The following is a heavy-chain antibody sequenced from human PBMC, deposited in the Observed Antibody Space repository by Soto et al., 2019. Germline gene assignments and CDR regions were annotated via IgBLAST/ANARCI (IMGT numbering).Heavy chain of an antibody. CDR1: GDSFSTYA. V-gene: IGHV1-69*14. J-gene: IGHJ6*02. CDR2: IIPIFGTV. CDR3: ARALCTNGVCYYYYYGMDV. D-gene: IGHD2-8*01. Sequence: QVQLVQSGTEVKRPGSSVKVSCKASGDSFSTYAISWVRQAPGQGLEWMGGIIPIFGTVNYAEKFQGRVTITADKSTSTACMELSSLRSEDTAVYYCARALCTNGVCYYYYYGMDVWGQGTTVTVSS.